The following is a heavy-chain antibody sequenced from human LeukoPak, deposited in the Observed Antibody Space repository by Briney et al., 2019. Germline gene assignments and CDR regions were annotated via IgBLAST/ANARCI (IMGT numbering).Heavy chain of an antibody. CDR3: ARVVGAFVVVPAAIDY. D-gene: IGHD2-2*01. V-gene: IGHV1-18*01. CDR1: GYTFTSYG. Sequence: ASVKVSCKASGYTFTSYGISWVRQAPGQGLEWMGWISAYNSNTNYAQKLQGRVTMTTDTSTSTAYMELRSLRSDDTAVYYCARVVGAFVVVPAAIDYWGQGTLVTVSS. J-gene: IGHJ4*02. CDR2: ISAYNSNT.